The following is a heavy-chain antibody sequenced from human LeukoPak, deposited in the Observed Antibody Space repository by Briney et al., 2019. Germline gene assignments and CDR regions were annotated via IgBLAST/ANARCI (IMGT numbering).Heavy chain of an antibody. V-gene: IGHV3-23*01. CDR3: AQGSPDLYYYMDV. CDR1: VFTLRSYA. CDR2: ISGSGGST. J-gene: IGHJ6*03. Sequence: GGSLRLSCAASVFTLRSYAMNWVRQAPGKGLEWVSTISGSGGSTYYADSVKGRFTTSKGSSKNTLYVQMNSLRAEDTAIYYCAQGSPDLYYYMDVWGRGTTVTVSS.